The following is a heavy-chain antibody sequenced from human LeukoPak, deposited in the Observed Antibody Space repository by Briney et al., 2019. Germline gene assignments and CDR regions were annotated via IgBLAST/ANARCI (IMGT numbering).Heavy chain of an antibody. Sequence: GGSLRLSCAASGGTISDYGMSWVRQAPGEGLEWVSGINWAGTNTFYAESVKGRFTISRDTAENSLFLQMNSLRDDDTAFYYCVKDVSSNWYSFDHWGQGTLVTVSS. CDR1: GGTISDYG. V-gene: IGHV3-20*04. CDR3: VKDVSSNWYSFDH. J-gene: IGHJ4*02. CDR2: INWAGTNT. D-gene: IGHD1-1*01.